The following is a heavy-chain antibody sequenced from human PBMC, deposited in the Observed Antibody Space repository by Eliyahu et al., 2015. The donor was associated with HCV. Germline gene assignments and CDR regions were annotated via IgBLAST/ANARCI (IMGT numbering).Heavy chain of an antibody. CDR3: ARGRNYYDSSGYYYRSSRSTFDY. Sequence: QVQLQQWGAGLLKPSETLSLTCAVYGGSFXGYYXXWIRQPPGKGLEWIGEINHSGSTNYNPSLKSRVTISVDTSKNQFSLKLSSVTAADTAVYYCARGRNYYDSSGYYYRSSRSTFDYWGQGTLVTVSS. V-gene: IGHV4-34*01. CDR2: INHSGST. CDR1: GGSFXGYY. J-gene: IGHJ4*02. D-gene: IGHD3-22*01.